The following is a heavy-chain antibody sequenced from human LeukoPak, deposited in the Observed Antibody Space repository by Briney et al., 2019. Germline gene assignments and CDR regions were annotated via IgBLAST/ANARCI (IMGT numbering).Heavy chain of an antibody. V-gene: IGHV1-69*13. CDR2: IIPIFGTA. D-gene: IGHD5-24*01. CDR3: AREGRRDGYNLPFDY. CDR1: GGTFSSYA. Sequence: SVKVPCKACGGTFSSYAISWVRQAPGQGLEWMGGIIPIFGTANYAQKFQGRVTITADESTSTAYMELSRLRSEDTAVYYCAREGRRDGYNLPFDYWGQGTLVTVSS. J-gene: IGHJ4*02.